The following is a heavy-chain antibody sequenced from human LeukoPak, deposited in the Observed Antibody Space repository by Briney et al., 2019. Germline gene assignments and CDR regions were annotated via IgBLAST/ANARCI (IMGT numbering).Heavy chain of an antibody. CDR1: GGTFSSYA. V-gene: IGHV1-69*06. Sequence: SVKVSCKASGGTFSSYAISSVRQAPGQGLEWMGGIIPIFGTANYAQKFQGRVTITADKSTSTAYMELSSLRSEDTAVYYCANHMVRGVMNAFDIWGQGTMVTVSS. J-gene: IGHJ3*02. D-gene: IGHD3-10*01. CDR3: ANHMVRGVMNAFDI. CDR2: IIPIFGTA.